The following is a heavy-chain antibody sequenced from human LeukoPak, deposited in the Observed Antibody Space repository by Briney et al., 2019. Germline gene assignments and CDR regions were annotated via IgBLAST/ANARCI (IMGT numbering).Heavy chain of an antibody. CDR3: AREPRKLSTAHNWFDP. CDR2: IYYSGST. V-gene: IGHV4-30-4*01. Sequence: SETLSLTCTVSGGSISSGEYYWSWIRQPPGKGLEWIGYIYYSGSTYYNPSLKSRVTISVDTSKNQFSLKLSSVTAADTAVYYCAREPRKLSTAHNWFDPWGQGTLVTVSS. CDR1: GGSISSGEYY. J-gene: IGHJ5*02. D-gene: IGHD4-17*01.